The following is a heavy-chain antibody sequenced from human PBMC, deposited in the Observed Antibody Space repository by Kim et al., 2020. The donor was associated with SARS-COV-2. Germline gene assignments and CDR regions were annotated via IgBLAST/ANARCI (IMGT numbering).Heavy chain of an antibody. J-gene: IGHJ4*02. Sequence: GGSLRLSCAASGFTFSSYWMSWVRQAPGKGLEWVANIKQDGSEKYYVDSVKGRFTISRDNAKNSLYLQMNSLRAEDTAVYYCAREGGRGAYYSSSWWNYWGQGTLVTVSS. CDR2: IKQDGSEK. D-gene: IGHD6-13*01. CDR3: AREGGRGAYYSSSWWNY. V-gene: IGHV3-7*01. CDR1: GFTFSSYW.